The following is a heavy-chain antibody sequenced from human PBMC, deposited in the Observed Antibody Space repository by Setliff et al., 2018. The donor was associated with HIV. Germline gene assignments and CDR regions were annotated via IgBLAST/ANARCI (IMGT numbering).Heavy chain of an antibody. J-gene: IGHJ4*02. CDR1: GGTFSSYA. Sequence: GASVKVSCKASGGTFSSYAISWVRQAPGQGLEWMGGIIPIFGTANYAQKCQGRVTITADESTSTAYMELSSLRSEDTAVYYCGRDYRSWIRAIGYWGQGTLVTVSS. CDR2: IIPIFGTA. D-gene: IGHD5-12*01. CDR3: GRDYRSWIRAIGY. V-gene: IGHV1-69*13.